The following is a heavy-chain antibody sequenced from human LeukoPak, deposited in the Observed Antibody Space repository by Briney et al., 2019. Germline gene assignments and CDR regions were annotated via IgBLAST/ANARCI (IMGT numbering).Heavy chain of an antibody. V-gene: IGHV4-39*01. J-gene: IGHJ4*02. CDR1: GDSISSSSYF. CDR2: IHYSGST. D-gene: IGHD5-24*01. CDR3: ARLRPEIY. Sequence: SETLSLTCTVSGDSISSSSYFWGWIRQPPGQGLEWIGSIHYSGSTYNNPSLKRRASISVDTSKNQFSLKLSSATAADTAVYYCARLRPEIYWGQGTLVSVSS.